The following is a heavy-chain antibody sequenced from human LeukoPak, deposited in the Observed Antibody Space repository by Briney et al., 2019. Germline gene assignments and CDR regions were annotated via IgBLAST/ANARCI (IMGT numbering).Heavy chain of an antibody. V-gene: IGHV5-51*01. CDR1: GYSFTSYW. D-gene: IGHD4-17*01. CDR2: IYPGDSDT. J-gene: IGHJ3*02. CDR3: ASAIFGDYKAFDI. Sequence: GESLKISCKGSGYSFTSYWIGWVRQMPGKGLEWMGIIYPGDSDTRYSPSFQGQVTISADKSISTAYLQWSSLKASDTAMYCCASAIFGDYKAFDIWGQGTMVTVSS.